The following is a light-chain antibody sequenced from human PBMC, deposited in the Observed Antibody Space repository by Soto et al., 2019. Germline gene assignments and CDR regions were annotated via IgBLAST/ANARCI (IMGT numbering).Light chain of an antibody. CDR2: GAS. V-gene: IGKV3-20*01. CDR3: QQYGSSPYT. J-gene: IGKJ2*01. Sequence: EIVLTQSPGTLSLSPGERATLSCRASQSVSSSYLAWYQQKPGQAPRLLIYGASSRATGIPDRFSGSGSGTDFTLNISRLATEDFAVYYCQQYGSSPYTFGQGAELEIK. CDR1: QSVSSSY.